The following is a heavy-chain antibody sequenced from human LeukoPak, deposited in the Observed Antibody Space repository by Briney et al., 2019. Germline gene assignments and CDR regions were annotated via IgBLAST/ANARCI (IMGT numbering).Heavy chain of an antibody. Sequence: PGGSLRLSCAVSGFIFSHYTMTWVRQAPGKGLEWVSSINGSGDATLYADSVMGRFTISRDNAKNTVSLQMNNLRAEDTAVYYCASGMRVGPNIWGQGTLVTVSS. J-gene: IGHJ4*02. CDR2: INGSGDAT. D-gene: IGHD1-26*01. V-gene: IGHV3-23*01. CDR1: GFIFSHYT. CDR3: ASGMRVGPNI.